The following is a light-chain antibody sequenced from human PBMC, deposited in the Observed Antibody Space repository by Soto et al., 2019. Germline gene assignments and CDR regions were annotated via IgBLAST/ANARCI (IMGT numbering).Light chain of an antibody. CDR2: GAS. J-gene: IGKJ5*01. Sequence: EILMTQSPATLSVSPGERATLSCRASQSVSSNLAWYQQKPGQAPRLLMYGASTRATGIPARFSGSGSGTEFTLIINRLEPEDFALYSCQHYGISIIFGQVTRLEI. CDR1: QSVSSN. CDR3: QHYGISII. V-gene: IGKV3-15*01.